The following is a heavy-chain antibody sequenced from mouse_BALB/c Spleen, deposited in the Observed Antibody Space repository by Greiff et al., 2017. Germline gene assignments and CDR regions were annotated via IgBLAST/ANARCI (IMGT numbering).Heavy chain of an antibody. CDR1: GDSITSGY. CDR3: ASTVVATGAMDY. V-gene: IGHV3-8*02. CDR2: ISYSGST. J-gene: IGHJ4*01. D-gene: IGHD1-1*01. Sequence: EVKLQQSGPSLVKPSQTLSLTCSVTGDSITSGYWNWIRKFPGNKLEYMGYISYSGSTYYNPSLKSRISITRDTSKNQYYLQLNSVTTEDTATYYCASTVVATGAMDYWGQGTSVTVSS.